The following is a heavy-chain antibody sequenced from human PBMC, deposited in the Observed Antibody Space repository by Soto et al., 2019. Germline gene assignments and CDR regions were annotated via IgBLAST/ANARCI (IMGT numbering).Heavy chain of an antibody. CDR3: ARVGGVAARTFDY. V-gene: IGHV4-59*01. CDR1: GGSISPFY. D-gene: IGHD2-15*01. J-gene: IGHJ4*02. CDR2: LYYSGNT. Sequence: SETLSLTCTVSGGSISPFYWSWVRQPPGKGLEWIGYLYYSGNTNYNPSLKSRVTISVDASKNQVSLRLTSVTAADTAAYYCARVGGVAARTFDYWGQGTVVTVSS.